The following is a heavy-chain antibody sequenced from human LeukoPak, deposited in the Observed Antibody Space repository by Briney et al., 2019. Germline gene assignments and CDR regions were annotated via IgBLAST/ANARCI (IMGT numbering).Heavy chain of an antibody. CDR2: IYYSGNT. D-gene: IGHD2-2*01. V-gene: IGHV4-59*06. CDR1: GGSISSYY. Sequence: SETLSLTCTVSGGSISSYYWSWIRQPPGKGLEWIGYIYYSGNTYYNPSLKSRVTISVDTSKNQFSLKLSSVTAADTAVYYCARGYCTSSSCFARHWFDPWGQGTLVTVSS. J-gene: IGHJ5*02. CDR3: ARGYCTSSSCFARHWFDP.